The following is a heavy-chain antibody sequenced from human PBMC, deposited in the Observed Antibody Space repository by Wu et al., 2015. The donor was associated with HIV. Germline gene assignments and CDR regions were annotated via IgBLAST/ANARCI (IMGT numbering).Heavy chain of an antibody. J-gene: IGHJ6*02. D-gene: IGHD1-1*01. CDR3: ARRGTWGDRFNVIRGGLDV. Sequence: QVQLVQSGAEVKKPGASVKVSCKASGYTFTGNYMHWVRQAPGQGLEWMGWMNPSTSHTTYAQNFQGRVTMTRNISINTAYMELNSLRSEDTAVYYCARRGTWGDRFNVIRGGLDVWGQGTTVTVSS. V-gene: IGHV1-8*02. CDR2: MNPSTSHT. CDR1: GYTFTGNY.